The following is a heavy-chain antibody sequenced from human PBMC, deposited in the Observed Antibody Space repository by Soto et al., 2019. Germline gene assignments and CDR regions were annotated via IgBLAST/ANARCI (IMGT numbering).Heavy chain of an antibody. CDR2: IIPILGIA. Sequence: QVQLVQSGAEVKKPGSSVKVSCKASGGTFSSYTISWVRQAPGQGLEWMGRIIPILGIANYAQKFQGRVTITADKATSTAYMELSSLRSEDTAVYYCGDSSGGYYYYGMDVWGQGTTVTVSS. D-gene: IGHD6-25*01. J-gene: IGHJ6*02. CDR3: GDSSGGYYYYGMDV. CDR1: GGTFSSYT. V-gene: IGHV1-69*02.